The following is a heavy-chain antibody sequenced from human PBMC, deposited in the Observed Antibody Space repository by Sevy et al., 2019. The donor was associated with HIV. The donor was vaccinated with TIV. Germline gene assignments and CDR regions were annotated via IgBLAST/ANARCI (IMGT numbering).Heavy chain of an antibody. CDR1: GGSITSLY. Sequence: SETLSLTCTVSGGSITSLYWNWIRQPPGKGLEWIANIYYNGHINYNPSLTSRVTLSLDTSKNQFSLRQSSVTAADTAMYYCAGENAWGRGYSWGQGTLVTVSS. J-gene: IGHJ4*02. CDR3: AGENAWGRGYS. V-gene: IGHV4-59*08. D-gene: IGHD1-26*01. CDR2: IYYNGHI.